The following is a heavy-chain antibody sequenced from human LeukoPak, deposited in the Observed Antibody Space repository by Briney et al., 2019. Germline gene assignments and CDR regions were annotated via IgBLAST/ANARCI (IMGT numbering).Heavy chain of an antibody. CDR1: GFTFSSYS. D-gene: IGHD3-9*01. J-gene: IGHJ4*02. V-gene: IGHV3-21*01. CDR3: ARDYDIFTGYSNGYYFDY. CDR2: ISSSSSYI. Sequence: PGGSLRLSCAASGFTFSSYSMNWVRQAPGKGLEWVSSISSSSSYIYYADSVKGRFTISRDNAKNSLYLQMDSLRAEDTAVYYCARDYDIFTGYSNGYYFDYWGQGTLVPVSS.